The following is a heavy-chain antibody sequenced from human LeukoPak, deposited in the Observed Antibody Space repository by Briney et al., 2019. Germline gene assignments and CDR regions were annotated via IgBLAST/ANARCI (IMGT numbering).Heavy chain of an antibody. CDR2: ICSSSSCT. J-gene: IGHJ6*02. CDR3: ARDLHYYVAMDV. Sequence: GGSLRLSCAASGFAFSDYYMSWIRQAPGRGLEWVSYICSSSSCTNYADSVKGRFAISRDNSKSMLFLQLNSLRAEDTALYYCARDLHYYVAMDVWGQGTTVTVSS. V-gene: IGHV3-11*05. D-gene: IGHD3-10*02. CDR1: GFAFSDYY.